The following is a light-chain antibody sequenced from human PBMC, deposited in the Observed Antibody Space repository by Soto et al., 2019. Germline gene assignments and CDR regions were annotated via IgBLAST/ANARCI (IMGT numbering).Light chain of an antibody. V-gene: IGKV3-15*01. CDR1: QSVSSN. CDR3: QQYNNWTLT. Sequence: EIVMTQSPATLSLSPGERATLSCRASQSVSSNLAWYQQKPGQAARLLIYGASTRATGITARFSGSGSGTEFTLTISSLQSEDFAVYYCQQYNNWTLTFGGGTKVEIK. J-gene: IGKJ4*01. CDR2: GAS.